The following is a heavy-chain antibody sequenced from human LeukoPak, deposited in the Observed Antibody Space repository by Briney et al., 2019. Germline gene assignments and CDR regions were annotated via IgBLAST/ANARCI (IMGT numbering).Heavy chain of an antibody. J-gene: IGHJ4*02. CDR2: ISYDGSNK. D-gene: IGHD6-19*01. CDR1: GFTFSSYA. CDR3: ARELAAGTMGFDY. Sequence: GGSLRLSCASSGFTFSSYAMHWVREAPGKGREWGAVISYDGSNKYYADSVKGRFTISRDNSKNRLYLQMNSLRAEDTAVYYCARELAAGTMGFDYWGQGTLVTVSS. V-gene: IGHV3-30*04.